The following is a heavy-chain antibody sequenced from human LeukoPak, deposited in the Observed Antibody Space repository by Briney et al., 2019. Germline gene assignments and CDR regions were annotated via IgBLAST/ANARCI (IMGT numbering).Heavy chain of an antibody. Sequence: GGSLRLSCAASGFTFSSYAMNWVRQAPGKGLEWVSSISSSSSYIYYADSVKGRFTISRDNAKNSLYLQMNSLRAEDTAVYYCARGRDGYNLNWFDPWGQGTLVTVSS. V-gene: IGHV3-21*01. J-gene: IGHJ5*02. D-gene: IGHD5-24*01. CDR1: GFTFSSYA. CDR2: ISSSSSYI. CDR3: ARGRDGYNLNWFDP.